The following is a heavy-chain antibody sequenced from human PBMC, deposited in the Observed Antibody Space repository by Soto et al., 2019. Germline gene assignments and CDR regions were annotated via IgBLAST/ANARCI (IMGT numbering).Heavy chain of an antibody. CDR2: IFHSGKT. Sequence: PSETLSLTCAVSGYSTSSGYYWSWVRQPPGKGLEWIGTIFHSGKTYYNPSLKSRLTISVDTSKNQFSLKLSSVTAADTAVYYCARKYPPTYYFDYWGQGTLVTVSS. CDR1: GYSTSSGYY. V-gene: IGHV4-38-2*01. CDR3: ARKYPPTYYFDY. J-gene: IGHJ4*02. D-gene: IGHD1-26*01.